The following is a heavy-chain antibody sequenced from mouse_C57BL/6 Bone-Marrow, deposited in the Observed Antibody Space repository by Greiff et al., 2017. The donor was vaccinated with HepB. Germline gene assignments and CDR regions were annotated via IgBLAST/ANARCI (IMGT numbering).Heavy chain of an antibody. CDR1: GYAFTNYL. V-gene: IGHV1-54*01. CDR3: ARGRFDY. J-gene: IGHJ2*01. Sequence: VKLQESGAELVRPGTSVKVSCKASGYAFTNYLIEWVKQRPGQGLEWIGVINPGSGGTNYNEKFKGKATLTADKSSSTAYMQLSSLTSEDSAVYFCARGRFDYWGQGTTLTVSS. CDR2: INPGSGGT.